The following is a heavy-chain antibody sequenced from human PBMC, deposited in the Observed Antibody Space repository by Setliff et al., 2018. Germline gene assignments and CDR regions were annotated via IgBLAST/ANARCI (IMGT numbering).Heavy chain of an antibody. Sequence: SETLSLTCAVSGYSISSGYYWGWIRQPPGKGLEWIGSIYHSGSTYYNPSLKSRVTISVDTSKNQFSLKLSSVTAADTAVYYCAREPWYYNFWSGYYGERGEYFDYWGQGTLVTVSS. CDR3: AREPWYYNFWSGYYGERGEYFDY. D-gene: IGHD3-3*01. V-gene: IGHV4-38-2*02. CDR2: IYHSGST. CDR1: GYSISSGYY. J-gene: IGHJ4*02.